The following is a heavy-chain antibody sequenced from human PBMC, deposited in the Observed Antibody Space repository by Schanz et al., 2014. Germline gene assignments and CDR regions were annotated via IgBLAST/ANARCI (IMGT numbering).Heavy chain of an antibody. V-gene: IGHV3-48*02. CDR1: GFTVSNNY. Sequence: EVQLVESGGGLVQPGGSLRLSCAASGFTVSNNYMNWVRQAPGKGREWISNIGSSSSFIYYADSVKGRFTISRDNAKNSVYLQMNSLRDEDTAVYYCARDAGYCRQTTCYSYYFDYWGQGTLVTVPS. CDR3: ARDAGYCRQTTCYSYYFDY. D-gene: IGHD2-2*01. J-gene: IGHJ4*02. CDR2: IGSSSSFI.